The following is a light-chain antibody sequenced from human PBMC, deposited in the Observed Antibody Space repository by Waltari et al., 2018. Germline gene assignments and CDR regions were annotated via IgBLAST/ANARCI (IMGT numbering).Light chain of an antibody. J-gene: IGKJ1*01. CDR3: QQYGSSPWT. CDR1: QSVTSNY. V-gene: IGKV3-20*01. Sequence: EIVLTQSPGTLSLSPGETATLSCRASQSVTSNYLAWYQQKPGQAPRLLISGASSRATGIPDRFSGSGSGTDFTLTISRLETKDFAVYHCQQYGSSPWTFGQGTKVEIK. CDR2: GAS.